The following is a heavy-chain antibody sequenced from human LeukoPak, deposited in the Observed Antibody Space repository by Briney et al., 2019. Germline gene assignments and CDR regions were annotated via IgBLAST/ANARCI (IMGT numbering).Heavy chain of an antibody. J-gene: IGHJ4*02. CDR2: MNSNSGNT. D-gene: IGHD5-18*01. Sequence: ASVKVSCKASGYTFTSYDINWVGQAAGQALESTGWMNSNSGNTGYAQKFQGIVTMTRNTSISTAYMELSSLRSEDTAVYYCARGPYGYVNGGFDYWGQGTLVTVSS. CDR1: GYTFTSYD. V-gene: IGHV1-8*01. CDR3: ARGPYGYVNGGFDY.